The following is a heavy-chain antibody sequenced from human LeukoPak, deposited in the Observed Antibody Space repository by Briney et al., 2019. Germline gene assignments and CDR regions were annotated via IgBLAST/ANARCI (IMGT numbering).Heavy chain of an antibody. Sequence: ASVKVSCKASGYTFTSYGISWVRQAPGRGLEWMGWISAYNGNTNYAQKFQGRVTITRDTSASTAYMELSSLRSEDTAVYYCAREYRHQPDWGQGTLVTVSS. CDR1: GYTFTSYG. V-gene: IGHV1-18*01. CDR3: AREYRHQPD. J-gene: IGHJ4*02. CDR2: ISAYNGNT. D-gene: IGHD5-12*01.